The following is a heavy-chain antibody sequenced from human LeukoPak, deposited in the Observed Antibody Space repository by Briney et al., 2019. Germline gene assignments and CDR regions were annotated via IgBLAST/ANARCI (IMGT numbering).Heavy chain of an antibody. CDR3: ARGTPSSSGWLYYGMDV. J-gene: IGHJ6*02. Sequence: GSLRLSCAASGFTFSSYSMNWVRQAPGKGLEWVSSISSSSSYIYYADSVKGRFTISRDNSKNTLYLQMNSLRAEDTAVYYCARGTPSSSGWLYYGMDVWGQGTTVTVS. CDR2: ISSSSSYI. V-gene: IGHV3-21*01. CDR1: GFTFSSYS. D-gene: IGHD6-19*01.